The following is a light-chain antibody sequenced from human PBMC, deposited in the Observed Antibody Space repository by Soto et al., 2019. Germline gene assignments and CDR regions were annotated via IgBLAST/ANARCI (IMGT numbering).Light chain of an antibody. CDR2: GNN. CDR3: QSYDSSLSGAV. V-gene: IGLV1-40*01. J-gene: IGLJ3*02. Sequence: QSVLTQPPSVSGAPGQRVTISCTGSSSNIGAGYDVHWYQQLPGTAPKLLMFGNNKRPSGVPDRFSGSKSGTSASLAITGLQADDEADYYCQSYDSSLSGAVFGGGTKLTVL. CDR1: SSNIGAGYD.